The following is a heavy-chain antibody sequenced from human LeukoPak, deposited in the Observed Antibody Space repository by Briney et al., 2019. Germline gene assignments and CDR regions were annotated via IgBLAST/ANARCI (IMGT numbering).Heavy chain of an antibody. D-gene: IGHD6-19*01. CDR2: IWYDGSNK. CDR3: AKETYSGGSYIDS. Sequence: QAGRSLRLSCAASGFTFSNYGMHWVRQAPGKGLEWVALIWYDGSNKYYTDSVKGRLTISRDNSKDTLFLQMNSLRAEDTAVYYCAKETYSGGSYIDSWGQGTLVTVSS. J-gene: IGHJ4*02. CDR1: GFTFSNYG. V-gene: IGHV3-33*06.